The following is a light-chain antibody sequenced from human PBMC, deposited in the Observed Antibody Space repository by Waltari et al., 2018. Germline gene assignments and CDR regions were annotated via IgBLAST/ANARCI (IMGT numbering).Light chain of an antibody. CDR1: QSVSSSS. J-gene: IGKJ2*02. Sequence: EIVLTQSPGTLSLSPGDRATFSCRASQSVSSSSLAWYQQKPGQAPRLLIHDASSRATGIPDRFSGGGSGTDFTLTISRLEPEDSAVYYCQQYGRSWSTFGQGTKLEI. CDR2: DAS. CDR3: QQYGRSWST. V-gene: IGKV3-20*01.